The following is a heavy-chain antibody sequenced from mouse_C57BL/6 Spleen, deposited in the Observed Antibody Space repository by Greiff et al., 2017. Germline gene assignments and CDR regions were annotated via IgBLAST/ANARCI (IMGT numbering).Heavy chain of an antibody. Sequence: EVHLVESGGGLVKPGGSLKLSCAASGFTFSSYTMSWVRQTPEKRLEWVATISGGGGNTYYPDSVKGRFTISRDNAKNTLYLQMSSLRSEDTALYYCAKIYYYGSSEGKFFDYWGQGTTLTVSS. CDR2: ISGGGGNT. CDR1: GFTFSSYT. D-gene: IGHD1-1*01. V-gene: IGHV5-9*01. CDR3: AKIYYYGSSEGKFFDY. J-gene: IGHJ2*01.